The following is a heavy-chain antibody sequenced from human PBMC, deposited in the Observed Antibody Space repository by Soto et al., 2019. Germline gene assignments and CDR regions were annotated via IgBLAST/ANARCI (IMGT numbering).Heavy chain of an antibody. CDR1: GFTFSSYG. V-gene: IGHV3-30*18. J-gene: IGHJ6*02. CDR2: ISYDGSNK. Sequence: GGSLRLSCAASGFTFSSYGMHWVRQAPGKGLEWVAVISYDGSNKYYADSVKGRFTISRDNSKNTLYLQMNSLRAEDTAVYYCAKEVAAAGNTINYYYYGMDVWGQGTTVTVSS. CDR3: AKEVAAAGNTINYYYYGMDV. D-gene: IGHD6-13*01.